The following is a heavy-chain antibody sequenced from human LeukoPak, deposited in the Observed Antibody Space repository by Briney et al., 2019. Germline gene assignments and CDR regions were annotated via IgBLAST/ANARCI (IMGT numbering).Heavy chain of an antibody. CDR3: ARVRGSSGYYSEYYFDY. Sequence: GGSLRLSCAASGFTFSSYSMNWVRQAPGKGLEWVSSISSSSSYIYYADSVKGRFTISRDNAKNSLYLQMNSLRAEDTAVYYCARVRGSSGYYSEYYFDYWGQGTLVTVSS. CDR2: ISSSSSYI. V-gene: IGHV3-21*01. J-gene: IGHJ4*02. CDR1: GFTFSSYS. D-gene: IGHD3-22*01.